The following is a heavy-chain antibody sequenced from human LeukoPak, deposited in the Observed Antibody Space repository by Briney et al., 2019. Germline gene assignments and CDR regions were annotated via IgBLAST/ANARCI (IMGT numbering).Heavy chain of an antibody. CDR1: GSSISSYY. CDR2: IYYSGST. CDR3: AREVGASFDY. J-gene: IGHJ4*02. D-gene: IGHD1-26*01. V-gene: IGHV4-59*01. Sequence: PSETLSLTCTVSGSSISSYYWSWIRQPPGKGLEWIGYIYYSGSTNYNPSLKSRVTISVDTSKNQFSLKLSSVTAADTAVYYCAREVGASFDYWGQGTLVTVSS.